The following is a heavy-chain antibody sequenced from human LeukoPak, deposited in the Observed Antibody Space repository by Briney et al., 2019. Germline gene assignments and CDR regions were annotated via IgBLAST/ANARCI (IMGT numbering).Heavy chain of an antibody. CDR1: GYTFTSYG. D-gene: IGHD3-22*01. CDR3: ARSITMIVVASNWFDP. CDR2: ISAYNGNT. V-gene: IGHV1-18*01. Sequence: GASVKVSCKASGYTFTSYGISWVRQAPGQGLEWMGWISAYNGNTNYARKLQGRVTMTTDTSTSTAYMELRSLRSDDTAVYYCARSITMIVVASNWFDPWGQGTLVTVSS. J-gene: IGHJ5*02.